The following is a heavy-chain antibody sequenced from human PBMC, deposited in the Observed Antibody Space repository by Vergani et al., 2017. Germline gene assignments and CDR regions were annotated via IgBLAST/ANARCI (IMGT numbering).Heavy chain of an antibody. CDR3: AREGRVGGIDD. D-gene: IGHD1-26*01. Sequence: QVQLQESGPGLVKPSETLSLTCTVSGGSISSYYWSWIRQPPGKGLEWIGYIYYSGSTNYNPSLKSRVTISVDTSKNQFSLKLSSVTAADTAVYYCAREGRVGGIDDWGQGTLVTVSS. V-gene: IGHV4-59*01. J-gene: IGHJ4*02. CDR2: IYYSGST. CDR1: GGSISSYY.